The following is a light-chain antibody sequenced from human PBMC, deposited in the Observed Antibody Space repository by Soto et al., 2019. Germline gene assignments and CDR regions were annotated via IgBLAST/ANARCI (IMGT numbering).Light chain of an antibody. CDR2: DVS. CDR3: SSHTRRNTRV. V-gene: IGLV2-14*01. Sequence: QSVLTQPASVSGSPGQSITISCTGTSSDVGAYNYVSWYQQHPGKAPKLMIYDVSNRPSGVSNRFSGSKSGNTASLTISGLQAEDEADYYCSSHTRRNTRVFGTGTRSPS. CDR1: SSDVGAYNY. J-gene: IGLJ1*01.